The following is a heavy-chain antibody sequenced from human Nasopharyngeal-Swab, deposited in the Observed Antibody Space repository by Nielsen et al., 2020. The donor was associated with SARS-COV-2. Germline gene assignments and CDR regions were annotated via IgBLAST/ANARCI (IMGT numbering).Heavy chain of an antibody. J-gene: IGHJ6*03. V-gene: IGHV3-33*01. D-gene: IGHD2-15*01. CDR2: IWYDGSNK. CDR1: GFTFSSYG. CDR3: ARDREDPVVVLGPLGLGFATYHSYQMDV. Sequence: GGSLRLSCAASGFTFSSYGMHWVRPAPGKGLEWVAVIWYDGSNKYYADSVKGRFTISRDNSKNTLYLQMNSLRAEDTAVYFCARDREDPVVVLGPLGLGFATYHSYQMDVWGKGTTVTVSS.